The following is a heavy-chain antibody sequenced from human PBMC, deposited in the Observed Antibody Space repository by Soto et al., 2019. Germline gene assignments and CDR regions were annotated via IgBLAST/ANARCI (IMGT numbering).Heavy chain of an antibody. D-gene: IGHD2-15*01. Sequence: QVHLLESGPGLVKPSQTLSLTCSVSGDSISTVDYFWAWIRQPPGQALEYIGYIYKSTTTYYNPSFEGRVAISLDTSKSQFALTVTSVTDADTAVYFWARGRYCLTGRCFPNWFDSWGQGTLVTVSS. V-gene: IGHV4-30-4*01. CDR3: ARGRYCLTGRCFPNWFDS. CDR2: IYKSTTT. CDR1: GDSISTVDYF. J-gene: IGHJ5*01.